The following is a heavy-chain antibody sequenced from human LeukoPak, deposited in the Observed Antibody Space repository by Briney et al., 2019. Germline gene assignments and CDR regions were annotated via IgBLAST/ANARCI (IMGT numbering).Heavy chain of an antibody. CDR1: AGSISSYY. V-gene: IGHV4-4*07. Sequence: SETLSLTCTVSAGSISSYYWSWIRQPAGKGLEWIGCIYTSGTTNYNPSLKSRVTMSVDTSKNQSSLKLSSVTAADTAVYYCAREVGLGYCSSTSCFRFDPWGQGTLVTVSS. CDR2: IYTSGTT. J-gene: IGHJ5*02. D-gene: IGHD2-2*01. CDR3: AREVGLGYCSSTSCFRFDP.